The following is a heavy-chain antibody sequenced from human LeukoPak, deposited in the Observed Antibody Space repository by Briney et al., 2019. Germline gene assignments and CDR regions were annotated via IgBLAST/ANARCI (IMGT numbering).Heavy chain of an antibody. Sequence: ASVKVSCKASGHTFTDYYMHWVRQAPGQGLDWMGWINPNSGDTKYTQKFHGRDTKTRDTSIRPAYTELSRLRSDDTAVYSGGRSGELLWFGEFGYYLDYWGQGTLVTVSS. CDR3: GRSGELLWFGEFGYYLDY. V-gene: IGHV1-2*02. CDR2: INPNSGDT. CDR1: GHTFTDYY. J-gene: IGHJ4*02. D-gene: IGHD3-10*01.